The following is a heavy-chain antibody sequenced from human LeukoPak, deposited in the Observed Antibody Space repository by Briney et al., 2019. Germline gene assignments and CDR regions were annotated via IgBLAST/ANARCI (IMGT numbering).Heavy chain of an antibody. CDR2: INHSGST. Sequence: SETLSLTCAVYGGSFSGYYWSWIRQPLGKGLEWIGEINHSGSTNYNPSLKSRVTISVDTSKNQFSLKLSSVTAADTAVYYCATTKPHYYYYYYMDVWGKGTTVTVSS. J-gene: IGHJ6*03. V-gene: IGHV4-34*01. CDR1: GGSFSGYY. CDR3: ATTKPHYYYYYYMDV.